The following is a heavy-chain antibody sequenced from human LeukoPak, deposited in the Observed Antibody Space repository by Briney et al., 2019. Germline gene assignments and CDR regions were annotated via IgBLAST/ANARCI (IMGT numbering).Heavy chain of an antibody. CDR2: ISWNSGSI. Sequence: GGSLRLSCAASGFTFDDYAMHWVRQAPGKGLEWVSGISWNSGSIGYADSVKGRFTISRDNAKNSLYLQMNSLRAEDTALYYCAKDISMATISYPIGPFDYWGQGTLVTVSS. D-gene: IGHD5-12*01. CDR3: AKDISMATISYPIGPFDY. J-gene: IGHJ4*02. CDR1: GFTFDDYA. V-gene: IGHV3-9*01.